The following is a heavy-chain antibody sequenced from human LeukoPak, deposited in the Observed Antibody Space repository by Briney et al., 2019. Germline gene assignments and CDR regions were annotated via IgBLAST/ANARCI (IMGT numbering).Heavy chain of an antibody. V-gene: IGHV3-11*01. Sequence: GGSLRLSCAVSGSTFSDYYMTWIHQVPGKGLEWVSYISPTSSSIYYGDSVKGRFTISRDNAKNSVYLQMNSLRADDTAVYYCARARGLGPGGFFDTWGQGTLVTVSS. J-gene: IGHJ5*02. CDR3: ARARGLGPGGFFDT. CDR1: GSTFSDYY. D-gene: IGHD3-10*01. CDR2: ISPTSSSI.